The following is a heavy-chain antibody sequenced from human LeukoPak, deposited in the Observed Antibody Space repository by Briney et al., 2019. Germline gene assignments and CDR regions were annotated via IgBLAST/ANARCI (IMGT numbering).Heavy chain of an antibody. Sequence: GRSLRLSCAASGFTFSSYAMHWVRQAPGKGLGWVANIKQDGSEKYYVDSVKGRFTISRGNAKNSLYLQMNSLRAEDTAVYYCARDYVWGQGTTVTVSS. V-gene: IGHV3-7*01. CDR3: ARDYV. CDR1: GFTFSSYA. CDR2: IKQDGSEK. J-gene: IGHJ6*02.